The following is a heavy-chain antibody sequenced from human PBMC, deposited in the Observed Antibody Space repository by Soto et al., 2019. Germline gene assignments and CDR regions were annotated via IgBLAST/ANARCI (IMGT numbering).Heavy chain of an antibody. J-gene: IGHJ3*02. CDR2: FIPVFTTA. D-gene: IGHD4-17*01. CDR3: ARDVVDVSRTTVRHGALDI. Sequence: QVQLVQSGAEVKKPGSSVKVSCKASGGSFSTYGISWVRQAPGQGLEWMGGFIPVFTTAKYAQKFQGRVSITADESTYTAYMELSSLRSEDTAVYFCARDVVDVSRTTVRHGALDIWGQGTVVTVSP. V-gene: IGHV1-69*01. CDR1: GGSFSTYG.